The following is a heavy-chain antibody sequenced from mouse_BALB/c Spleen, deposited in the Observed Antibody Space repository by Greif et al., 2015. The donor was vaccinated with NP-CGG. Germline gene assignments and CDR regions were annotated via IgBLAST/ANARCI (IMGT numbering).Heavy chain of an antibody. Sequence: VQVVESGGGLVQPGGSLRLSCATSGFTFPDYYMSWVRQPPGKALEWLGFIRNKANGYTTEYSASVKGRFTISRDNSQSILYLQMNTLRAEDSATYYCARSYYGSSLYYFDYWGQGTTLTVSS. CDR1: GFTFPDYY. CDR2: IRNKANGYTT. V-gene: IGHV7-3*02. CDR3: ARSYYGSSLYYFDY. J-gene: IGHJ2*01. D-gene: IGHD1-1*01.